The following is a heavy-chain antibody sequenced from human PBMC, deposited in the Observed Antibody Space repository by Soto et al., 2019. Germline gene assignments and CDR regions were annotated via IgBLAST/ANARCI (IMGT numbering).Heavy chain of an antibody. J-gene: IGHJ4*02. V-gene: IGHV3-23*01. CDR2: ISGSGGST. Sequence: EVHLLESGGGLVQPGGSLRLSCAASGFTFSTYAMSWVRQAPGKGLEWVSAISGSGGSTYYADSVKGRFTISRDNSKNTLYLQMNSLRAEDTAVYYCAKRRSLGSGSYGLDYWGQGTLVTVSS. CDR1: GFTFSTYA. D-gene: IGHD3-10*01. CDR3: AKRRSLGSGSYGLDY.